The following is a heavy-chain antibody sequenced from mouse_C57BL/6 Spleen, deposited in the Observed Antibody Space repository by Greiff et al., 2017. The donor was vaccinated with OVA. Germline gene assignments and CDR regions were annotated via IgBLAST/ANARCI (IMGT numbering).Heavy chain of an antibody. J-gene: IGHJ3*01. Sequence: QVQLQQPGTELVKPGASVQLSCKASGYTFTSYWMHWVKQRPGQGLEWLGNINPSNGGTNYNEKFKSKATLTVDKSSSTAYMQLSSLTSEDSAVYYCARDGITTVVAPFAYWGQGTLVTVSA. CDR1: GYTFTSYW. CDR3: ARDGITTVVAPFAY. CDR2: INPSNGGT. D-gene: IGHD1-1*01. V-gene: IGHV1-53*01.